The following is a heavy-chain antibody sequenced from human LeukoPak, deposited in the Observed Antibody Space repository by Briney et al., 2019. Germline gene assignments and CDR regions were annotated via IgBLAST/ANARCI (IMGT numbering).Heavy chain of an antibody. D-gene: IGHD4-17*01. Sequence: GESLKISCKGSGYSFTSYWIGWVRQMPGKGLEWMGIIYPGDSDTRYSPSFQGQVTISTDKSISTAYLQWSSLKASDTAMYYCARHGYGDNGGRHYMDVWGKGTTVTVSS. J-gene: IGHJ6*03. V-gene: IGHV5-51*01. CDR2: IYPGDSDT. CDR1: GYSFTSYW. CDR3: ARHGYGDNGGRHYMDV.